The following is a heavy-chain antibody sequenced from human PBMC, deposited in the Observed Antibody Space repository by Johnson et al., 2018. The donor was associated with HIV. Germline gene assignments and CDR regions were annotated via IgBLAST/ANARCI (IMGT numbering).Heavy chain of an antibody. CDR1: GFTFSSYG. Sequence: QVQLVESGGGVVQPGKSLTLSCVGSGFTFSSYGMHWVRQAPGKGLEWVAVILYDGSNKYYADSVKGRFTISRDNSKNTLYLQMNSLRAEDTAVYYCARENWNYVLGAFDIWGQGTMVTVSS. J-gene: IGHJ3*02. CDR3: ARENWNYVLGAFDI. CDR2: ILYDGSNK. V-gene: IGHV3-30*03. D-gene: IGHD1-7*01.